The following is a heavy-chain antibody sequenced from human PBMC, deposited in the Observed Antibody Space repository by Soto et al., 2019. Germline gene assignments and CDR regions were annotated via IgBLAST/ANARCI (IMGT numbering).Heavy chain of an antibody. D-gene: IGHD2-2*01. V-gene: IGHV3-23*01. J-gene: IGHJ4*02. CDR3: AKDGDIVVVPGAMVYFDY. CDR2: ISGSGGTT. Sequence: GGSLRLSCAASGFTFSSYAMSWVRQAPGKGLEWVSGISGSGGTTYYADSVKGRFTISRDNSKNTLYLQMNSLRTDDTAVYYCAKDGDIVVVPGAMVYFDYWGQGTLVTVSS. CDR1: GFTFSSYA.